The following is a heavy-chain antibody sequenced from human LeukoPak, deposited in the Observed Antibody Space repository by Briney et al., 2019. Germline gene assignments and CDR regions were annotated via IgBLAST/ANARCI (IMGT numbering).Heavy chain of an antibody. D-gene: IGHD1-1*01. Sequence: PGGSLRLSCAASGFIFSTYAMTWVRQAPGKGLELVSAIGGSGGSTYYADSVKGWFTISRDNSKNTLSLQMNSLRAEDTAVYYCAKGTTLAYYYYFYMDVWGKGTTVTVSS. CDR2: IGGSGGST. CDR3: AKGTTLAYYYYFYMDV. J-gene: IGHJ6*03. V-gene: IGHV3-23*01. CDR1: GFIFSTYA.